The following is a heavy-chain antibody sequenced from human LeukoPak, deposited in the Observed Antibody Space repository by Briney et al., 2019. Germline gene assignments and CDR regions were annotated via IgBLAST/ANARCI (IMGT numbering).Heavy chain of an antibody. CDR2: INPNSGNT. D-gene: IGHD3-3*01. V-gene: IGHV1-8*03. Sequence: ASVKVSCKASGYTFTSYDINWVRQATGQGLEWMGWINPNSGNTGYAQKFQGRVTITRNTSISTAYMELSSLRSEDTAVYYCARGRDMAGIFGVFPYYYYYMDVWGKGTTVTVSS. CDR3: ARGRDMAGIFGVFPYYYYYMDV. J-gene: IGHJ6*03. CDR1: GYTFTSYD.